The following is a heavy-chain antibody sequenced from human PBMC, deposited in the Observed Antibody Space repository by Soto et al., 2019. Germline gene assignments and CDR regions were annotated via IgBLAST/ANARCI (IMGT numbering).Heavy chain of an antibody. CDR2: ISYDGSNK. Sequence: PWGSLRLSCVASGFTFSNYGMHWVRQAPGKGLEWVAVISYDGSNKYYADSVKGRFTISRDNSKNTLYLQMTSLGTEDTALYYCAKLDEGGLQYAYYAMDVWGQGTTVTVSS. D-gene: IGHD2-15*01. CDR3: AKLDEGGLQYAYYAMDV. J-gene: IGHJ6*02. CDR1: GFTFSNYG. V-gene: IGHV3-30*18.